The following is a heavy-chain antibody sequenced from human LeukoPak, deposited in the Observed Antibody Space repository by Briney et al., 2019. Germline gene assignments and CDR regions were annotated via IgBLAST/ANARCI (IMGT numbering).Heavy chain of an antibody. V-gene: IGHV1-46*01. CDR1: GYTFTSYY. CDR3: ARGPAAGPNDY. J-gene: IGHJ4*02. Sequence: ASVTVSFKASGYTFTSYYMHWVRQAPGQGLEWMGIINSSGGSTSYAQKFQGRVTMTRDTSTSTVYMELSSLRSEDTAVYYCARGPAAGPNDYWGQGTLVTVSS. CDR2: INSSGGST. D-gene: IGHD2-15*01.